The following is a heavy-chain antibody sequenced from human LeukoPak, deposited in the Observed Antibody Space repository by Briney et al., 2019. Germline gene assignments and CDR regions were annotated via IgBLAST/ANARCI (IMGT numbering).Heavy chain of an antibody. CDR3: ARGLADYYDSSGYSW. CDR1: GFTFSSYW. J-gene: IGHJ4*02. Sequence: GGSLRLSCAASGFTFSSYWMHWVRQAPGKGLVWVSRINSDGSSTSYADSVKGRFTISRDNAKNTPYLQMNSLRAEDTAVYYCARGLADYYDSSGYSWWGQGTLVTVPS. D-gene: IGHD3-22*01. V-gene: IGHV3-74*01. CDR2: INSDGSST.